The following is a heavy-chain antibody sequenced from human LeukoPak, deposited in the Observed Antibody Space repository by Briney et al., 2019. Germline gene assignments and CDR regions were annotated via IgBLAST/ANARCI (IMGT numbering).Heavy chain of an antibody. V-gene: IGHV3-30*18. J-gene: IGHJ4*02. CDR1: GFTFSSYG. Sequence: GGSLRLSCAASGFTFSSYGMHWVRQAPGKGLEWVAVISYDGSNKYYADSVKGRFTISRDNSKNTLYLQMNSLGAEDTAVYYCAKEGSRWLQFDYWGQGTLVTVSS. CDR3: AKEGSRWLQFDY. D-gene: IGHD5-24*01. CDR2: ISYDGSNK.